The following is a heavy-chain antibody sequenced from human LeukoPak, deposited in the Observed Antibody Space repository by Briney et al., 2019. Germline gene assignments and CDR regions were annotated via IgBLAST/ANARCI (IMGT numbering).Heavy chain of an antibody. J-gene: IGHJ4*02. CDR3: ARDRSSGWYEFADY. Sequence: ASVNVSYTPSEYTFTVYYMHWVRQAPGQGLEWMGWINPNSGGTNYAQKLQGRVTMTRDTSISTAYMELSRLRSDDTAVYYCARDRSSGWYEFADYWGQGTLVTVSS. CDR2: INPNSGGT. V-gene: IGHV1-2*02. D-gene: IGHD6-19*01. CDR1: EYTFTVYY.